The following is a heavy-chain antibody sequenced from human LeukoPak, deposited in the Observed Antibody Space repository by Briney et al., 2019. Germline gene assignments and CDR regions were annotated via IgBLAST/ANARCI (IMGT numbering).Heavy chain of an antibody. CDR1: GGSISSGSYY. V-gene: IGHV4-61*02. CDR2: IYTSGST. Sequence: SETLSLTCTVSGGSISSGSYYWSWIRQPARKGLEWIGRIYTSGSTNYNPSLKSRVTISVDTSKNQFSLKLSSVTAADTAVYYCAREGRFLEWHNWGQGTLVTVSS. D-gene: IGHD3-3*01. CDR3: AREGRFLEWHN. J-gene: IGHJ4*02.